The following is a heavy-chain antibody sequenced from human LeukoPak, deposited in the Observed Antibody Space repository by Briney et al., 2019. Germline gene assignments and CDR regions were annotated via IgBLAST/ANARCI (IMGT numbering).Heavy chain of an antibody. Sequence: SETLSLTCTVSGGSISTYYWSWIRQPPGKGLEWIGYIYHSGSTNYNPSLKSRVTIPVDTSQNQFYLKLSSVTAADTAVYYCAREWVMTTVTIAHNWFDPWGQGTLVTVSS. CDR2: IYHSGST. CDR3: AREWVMTTVTIAHNWFDP. J-gene: IGHJ5*02. D-gene: IGHD4-17*01. CDR1: GGSISTYY. V-gene: IGHV4-59*01.